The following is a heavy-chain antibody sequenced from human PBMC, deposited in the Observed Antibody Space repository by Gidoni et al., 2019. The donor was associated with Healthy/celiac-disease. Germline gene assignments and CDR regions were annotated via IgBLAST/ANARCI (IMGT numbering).Heavy chain of an antibody. CDR3: AKPPPPIYDSSGYYFDY. CDR2: ISGSGGST. Sequence: EVQLLESGGGLVQPGGSLRISWASSGFPFSSYAVSWVRQAPGKGLEWVSAISGSGGSTYYADSVKGRFTISRDNSKNTLYLQMNSLRAEDTAVYYCAKPPPPIYDSSGYYFDYWGQGTLVTVSS. J-gene: IGHJ4*02. V-gene: IGHV3-23*01. D-gene: IGHD3-22*01. CDR1: GFPFSSYA.